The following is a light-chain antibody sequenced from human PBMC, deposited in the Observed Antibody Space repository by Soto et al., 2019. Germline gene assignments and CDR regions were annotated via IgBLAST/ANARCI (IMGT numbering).Light chain of an antibody. CDR1: SSDVGRYSL. Sequence: QSVLTQPASVSGSPGQSIVISCTGTSSDVGRYSLVSWYQQHPCKAPKVMIYEVSNRPSGVSNRFSGSKSGNTASLTISGLQAEDEADYYCSSYTSSSTYVFGTGTKLTVL. V-gene: IGLV2-14*02. J-gene: IGLJ1*01. CDR2: EVS. CDR3: SSYTSSSTYV.